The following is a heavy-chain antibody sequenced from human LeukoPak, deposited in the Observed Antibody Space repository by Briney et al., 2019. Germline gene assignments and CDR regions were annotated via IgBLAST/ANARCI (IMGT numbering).Heavy chain of an antibody. CDR3: ARDPSYYGSGRPSWFDP. CDR1: GFTFNSYA. D-gene: IGHD3-10*01. Sequence: GGSLRLSCAASGFTFNSYAMHWVRQAPGKGLEYVSGIRSKGGSTYYVNSVKGRFTISRDNSKNTLYLQMDSLRAEDTAVYYCARDPSYYGSGRPSWFDPWGQGTLVTVSS. J-gene: IGHJ5*02. V-gene: IGHV3-64*01. CDR2: IRSKGGST.